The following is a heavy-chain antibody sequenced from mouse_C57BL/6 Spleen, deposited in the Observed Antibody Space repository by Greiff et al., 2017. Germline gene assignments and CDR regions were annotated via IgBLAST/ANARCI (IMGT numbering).Heavy chain of an antibody. CDR2: MYPRSGNT. J-gene: IGHJ2*01. CDR3: ARLGDGYSYFDY. Sequence: VMLVESGAELARPGASVKLSCKASGYTFTSYGISWVKQRTGQGLEWIGEMYPRSGNTYYNEKFKGKATLTADKSSSTAYMELRSLTSEDSAVYFCARLGDGYSYFDYWGQGTTLTVSS. V-gene: IGHV1-81*01. D-gene: IGHD2-3*01. CDR1: GYTFTSYG.